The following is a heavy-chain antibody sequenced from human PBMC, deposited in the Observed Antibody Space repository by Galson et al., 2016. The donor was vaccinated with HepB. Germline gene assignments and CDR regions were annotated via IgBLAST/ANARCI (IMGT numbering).Heavy chain of an antibody. CDR3: ARVVGRGVYDGRFDY. J-gene: IGHJ4*02. Sequence: CAISGDSVSSNSAAWNWIRQSPSRGLEWLGRTYYRSKWYNDYAESVKSRITINPDTSKNQFSLQLNSVTPEDTAVYYCARVVGRGVYDGRFDYWGQGTLLSVSS. V-gene: IGHV6-1*01. D-gene: IGHD5/OR15-5a*01. CDR2: TYYRSKWYN. CDR1: GDSVSSNSAA.